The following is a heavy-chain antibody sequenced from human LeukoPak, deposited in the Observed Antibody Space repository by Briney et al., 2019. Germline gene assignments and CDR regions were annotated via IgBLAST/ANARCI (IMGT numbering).Heavy chain of an antibody. Sequence: ASVKVSCKASGYTFTSYGISWVRQAPGQGLEWMGWISAYNGNTNYAQKFQGRVTITTDESTSTAYMELSSLRSEDTAVYYCARTITGTTDNWFDPWGQGTLVTVSS. CDR3: ARTITGTTDNWFDP. CDR2: ISAYNGNT. J-gene: IGHJ5*02. D-gene: IGHD1-7*01. CDR1: GYTFTSYG. V-gene: IGHV1-18*01.